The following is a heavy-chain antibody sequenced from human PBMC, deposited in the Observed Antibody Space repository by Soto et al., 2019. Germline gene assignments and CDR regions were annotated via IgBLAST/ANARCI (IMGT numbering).Heavy chain of an antibody. CDR1: GGSISSSSYY. CDR3: ARQFPRLLWFGELTWFDP. D-gene: IGHD3-10*01. CDR2: IYYSGST. V-gene: IGHV4-39*01. Sequence: SETLSLTCTVSGGSISSSSYYWGWIRQPPGKGLEWIGSIYYSGSTYYNPSLKSRVTISVDTSKNQFSLKLSPVTAADTAVYYCARQFPRLLWFGELTWFDPWGQGTLVTVSS. J-gene: IGHJ5*02.